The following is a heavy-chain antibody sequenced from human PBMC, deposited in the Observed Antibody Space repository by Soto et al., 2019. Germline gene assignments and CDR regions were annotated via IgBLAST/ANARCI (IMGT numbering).Heavy chain of an antibody. J-gene: IGHJ4*02. V-gene: IGHV4-31*03. CDR3: ARFAREENPKVGSWYSVDY. Sequence: QVQLQESGPGLVKPSQTLSLTCTVSGGSISSGGYFWSWVRQHPGKCLEWIGNIYYIGRTYYNPSRKSRVTISVDPSKNQFALKVSSVTAAETAVYYCARFAREENPKVGSWYSVDYWCQGTRVTVSS. CDR2: IYYIGRT. CDR1: GGSISSGGYF. D-gene: IGHD2-21*02.